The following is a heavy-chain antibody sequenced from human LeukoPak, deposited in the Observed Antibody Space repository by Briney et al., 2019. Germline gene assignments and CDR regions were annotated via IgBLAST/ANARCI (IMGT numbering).Heavy chain of an antibody. V-gene: IGHV4-34*01. Sequence: SETLSLTCGVYGGSFSGYYWSWIRQPPGKGLEWIGEINHSGSTNHNPSLKSRVTISVDTSKNQFSLKLTSVTAADTAVYYCARGRNRNYGGWFDPWGQGTLVTVSS. CDR2: INHSGST. CDR3: ARGRNRNYGGWFDP. J-gene: IGHJ5*02. D-gene: IGHD1-7*01. CDR1: GGSFSGYY.